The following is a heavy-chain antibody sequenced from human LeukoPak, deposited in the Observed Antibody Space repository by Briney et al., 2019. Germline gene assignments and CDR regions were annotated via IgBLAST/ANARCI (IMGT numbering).Heavy chain of an antibody. CDR3: AKGEYCSGGSCYFPFDY. CDR2: TSHDGSNK. D-gene: IGHD2-15*01. J-gene: IGHJ4*02. CDR1: GFSFSSYG. V-gene: IGHV3-30*18. Sequence: ARSLRLSCAASGFSFSSYGMHWVRQAPGKGLEWVAVTSHDGSNKYYADSVKGRFTISRDNSKNTLYLQMNSLRAEDTAVYYCAKGEYCSGGSCYFPFDYWGQGTLVTVSS.